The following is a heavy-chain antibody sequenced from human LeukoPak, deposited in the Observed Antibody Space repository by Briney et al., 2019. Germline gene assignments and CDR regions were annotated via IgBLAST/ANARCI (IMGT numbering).Heavy chain of an antibody. CDR1: RFIFSNYW. J-gene: IGHJ5*02. CDR3: ARFRLFNWFDP. V-gene: IGHV3-7*01. Sequence: GGSPRLSCAASRFIFSNYWMSWVRQAPGKGLEWVANINQDGSEKYYMDSVKGRFTISRDNAKNSLCLQMNSLRAEDTAVYYCARFRLFNWFDPWGQGTLATVSS. CDR2: INQDGSEK. D-gene: IGHD6-25*01.